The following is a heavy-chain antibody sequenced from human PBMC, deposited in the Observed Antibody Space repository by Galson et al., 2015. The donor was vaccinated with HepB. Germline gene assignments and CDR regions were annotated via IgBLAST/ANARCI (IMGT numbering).Heavy chain of an antibody. V-gene: IGHV1-18*01. CDR3: ARYRSSEVIPATYYYYYGMDV. J-gene: IGHJ6*02. D-gene: IGHD2-2*01. Sequence: SVKVSCKASGYTFTTYGISWVRQAPGQGLEWMAWINTYNGNTNYAQKFQGRVTTTTDTSTSTAYMELRSLRSDDTAVYFCARYRSSEVIPATYYYYYGMDVWGQGTTVTVSS. CDR1: GYTFTTYG. CDR2: INTYNGNT.